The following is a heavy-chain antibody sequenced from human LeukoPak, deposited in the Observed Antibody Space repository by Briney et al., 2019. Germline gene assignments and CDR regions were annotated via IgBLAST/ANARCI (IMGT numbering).Heavy chain of an antibody. V-gene: IGHV1-8*02. CDR1: GGTFSSYA. CDR3: ARATGYSYGYSFDY. J-gene: IGHJ4*02. Sequence: ASVKVSCKASGGTFSSYAISWVRQAPGQGLEWMGWINPNSGGTNYAQKFQGRVTMTRDTSTSTVYMELSSLRSEDTAVYYCARATGYSYGYSFDYWGQGTLVTVSS. D-gene: IGHD5-18*01. CDR2: INPNSGGT.